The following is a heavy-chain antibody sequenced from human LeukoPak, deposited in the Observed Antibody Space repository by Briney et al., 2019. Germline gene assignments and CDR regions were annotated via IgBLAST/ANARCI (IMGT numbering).Heavy chain of an antibody. D-gene: IGHD2-21*02. J-gene: IGHJ5*02. Sequence: ASVKVSCKASGYTFTSYDINWVRQATGQGLEWMGWMNPNSGNTGYAQKFQGRVTITRNTSISTAYMELSSLRSEDTALYYCAKDIDYCGGDCYSANWFDPWGQGTLVTVSS. CDR1: GYTFTSYD. V-gene: IGHV1-8*03. CDR3: AKDIDYCGGDCYSANWFDP. CDR2: MNPNSGNT.